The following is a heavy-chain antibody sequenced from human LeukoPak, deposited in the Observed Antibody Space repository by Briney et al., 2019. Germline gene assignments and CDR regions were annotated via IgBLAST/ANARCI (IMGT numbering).Heavy chain of an antibody. J-gene: IGHJ3*02. CDR1: GYTFTSYG. D-gene: IGHD3-22*01. Sequence: ASVKVSCKASGYTFTSYGISWVRQAPGQGLEWMGWINPNSGGTNYAQKFQGRVTMTRDTSISTAYMELSRLRSDDTAVYYCARGTDYYDSSGDDAFDIWGQGTMVTVSS. V-gene: IGHV1-2*02. CDR3: ARGTDYYDSSGDDAFDI. CDR2: INPNSGGT.